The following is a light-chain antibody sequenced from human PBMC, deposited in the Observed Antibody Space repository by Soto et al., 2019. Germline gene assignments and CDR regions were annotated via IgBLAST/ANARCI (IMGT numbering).Light chain of an antibody. CDR2: AAS. CDR1: QSVNSNY. V-gene: IGKV3-20*01. CDR3: QQYESAPLT. Sequence: EIVLTQSPGMLSLSPGERATLSCRASQSVNSNYVVWFQQKPGQAPRLLIYAASSRSTGIPDRFSGSASGTDFTLTISRLEHQDFAVSYDQQYESAPLTFGGGTKVEIK. J-gene: IGKJ4*01.